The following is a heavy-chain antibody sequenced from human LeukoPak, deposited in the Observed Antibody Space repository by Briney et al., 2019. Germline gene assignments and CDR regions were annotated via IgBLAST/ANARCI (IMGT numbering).Heavy chain of an antibody. V-gene: IGHV3-11*03. Sequence: GGSLRLSCAASGFTFSDYYMSWIRQAPGKGLEGVSYISTSNTYTNYAESVKGRFTISRDNDKNSLYLQMNSLRAEDTAVYYCARMWGEENDAFDIWGQGTMVTVSS. CDR1: GFTFSDYY. J-gene: IGHJ3*02. CDR2: ISTSNTYT. D-gene: IGHD3-10*01. CDR3: ARMWGEENDAFDI.